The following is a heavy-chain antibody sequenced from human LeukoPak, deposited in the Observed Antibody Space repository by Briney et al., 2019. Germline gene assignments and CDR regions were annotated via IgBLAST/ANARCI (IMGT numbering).Heavy chain of an antibody. J-gene: IGHJ4*02. CDR3: ARGPGEGGSSGYYYGKPEDPAEYYFDY. CDR2: INPSGGRT. CDR1: GYTFTSYY. V-gene: IGHV1-46*01. D-gene: IGHD3-22*01. Sequence: GASVKVSCKASGYTFTSYYMHWARQAPGQGLDWMGIINPSGGRTSYAQKFQGRVSMTRDMSTSTVYMELSSLRSEDTAVYYCARGPGEGGSSGYYYGKPEDPAEYYFDYWGQGTLVTVSS.